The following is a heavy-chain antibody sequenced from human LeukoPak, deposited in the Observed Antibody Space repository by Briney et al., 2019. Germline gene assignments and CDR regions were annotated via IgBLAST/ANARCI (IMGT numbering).Heavy chain of an antibody. CDR2: ISSSSSYT. V-gene: IGHV3-11*05. Sequence: GGSLRLSCAASGFTFSDYYMSWIRQAPGKGLEWVSYISSSSSYTNYADSVKGRFTISRDNAKNSLYLQMNSLRAEDTAVYYCARDHDPCSSSLSYFDYWGQGTLVTVSS. J-gene: IGHJ4*02. D-gene: IGHD6-13*01. CDR1: GFTFSDYY. CDR3: ARDHDPCSSSLSYFDY.